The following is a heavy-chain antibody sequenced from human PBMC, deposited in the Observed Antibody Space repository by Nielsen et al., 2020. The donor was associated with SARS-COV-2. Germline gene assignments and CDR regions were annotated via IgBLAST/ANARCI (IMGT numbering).Heavy chain of an antibody. CDR1: GGPFSDSY. V-gene: IGHV4-34*01. CDR3: ARHVPVTTVTHYFDY. CDR2: IYPGGSA. D-gene: IGHD4-17*01. J-gene: IGHJ4*02. Sequence: SETLSLTCAVYGGPFSDSYWSWIRQPPGKGLEWIGEIYPGGSANYIPSLKSRVTISVDTSKNQFSLKLSSVTAADTAVYYCARHVPVTTVTHYFDYWGQGTLVTVSS.